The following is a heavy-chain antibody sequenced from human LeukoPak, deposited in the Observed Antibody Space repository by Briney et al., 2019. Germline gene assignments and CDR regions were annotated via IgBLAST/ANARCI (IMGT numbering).Heavy chain of an antibody. CDR3: TTGGAAAGYAFHI. J-gene: IGHJ3*02. D-gene: IGHD6-13*01. CDR2: ISRSGSTI. Sequence: PGGSLRLSCAASGFXFSNYEINWVRQAPGKGLEWVSYISRSGSTIYYADSVKGRFTISRENAKNSVYLQMNSLRAGDTAVYYCTTGGAAAGYAFHIWGQGTMVIVSS. CDR1: GFXFSNYE. V-gene: IGHV3-48*03.